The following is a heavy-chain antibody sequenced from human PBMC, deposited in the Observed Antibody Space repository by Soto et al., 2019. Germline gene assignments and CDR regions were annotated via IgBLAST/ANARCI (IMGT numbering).Heavy chain of an antibody. V-gene: IGHV1-69*13. D-gene: IGHD3-10*01. CDR3: ARDVSSDTTGFRGYDL. Sequence: ASVKVSCKASGGTVSSYAITWVRQAPGKGLEWMGVFIPIFVSAHYAPKFQGRITITADESTSTAYMELSGLTSEDTAIYYCARDVSSDTTGFRGYDLWGQGTQVTVSS. J-gene: IGHJ4*02. CDR1: GGTVSSYA. CDR2: FIPIFVSA.